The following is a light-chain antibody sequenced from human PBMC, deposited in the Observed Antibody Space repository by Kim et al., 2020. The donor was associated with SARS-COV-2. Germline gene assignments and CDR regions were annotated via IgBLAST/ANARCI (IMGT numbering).Light chain of an antibody. Sequence: EIVVTQSPATLSVSPGERATLSCRASQSVSNKVAWYQQKPGQAPRVVIDGASSRAAGIPVRFSGSGSGTEFTLTISSMPSEDFAVFYWPPFPTRPLHSFGQGTNLEI. J-gene: IGKJ2*01. CDR2: GAS. V-gene: IGKV3-15*01. CDR3: PPFPTRPLHS. CDR1: QSVSNK.